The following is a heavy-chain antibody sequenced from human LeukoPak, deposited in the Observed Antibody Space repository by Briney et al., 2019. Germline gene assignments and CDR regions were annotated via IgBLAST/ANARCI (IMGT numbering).Heavy chain of an antibody. CDR1: GFTFSDYY. J-gene: IGHJ6*03. CDR3: ARDLQLGGVYYYYYMDV. CDR2: ISSSGSTI. V-gene: IGHV3-11*04. Sequence: GGSLRLSCAASGFTFSDYYMSWIRQAPGKGLEWVSYISSSGSTIYYADSVKGRFTISRDNAKNSLYLQMSSLRAEDTAVYYCARDLQLGGVYYYYYMDVWGKGTTVTVSS. D-gene: IGHD1-1*01.